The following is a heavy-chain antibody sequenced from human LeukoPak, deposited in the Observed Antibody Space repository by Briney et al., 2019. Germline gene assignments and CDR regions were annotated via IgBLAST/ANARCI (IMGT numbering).Heavy chain of an antibody. CDR2: IIPIFGIA. D-gene: IGHD6-6*01. CDR3: ARGSRSSSSQWFDP. CDR1: GGTFSSYA. V-gene: IGHV1-69*04. Sequence: SVKVSCKASGGTFSSYAISWVRQAPGQGLEWMGRIIPIFGIANYAQKFQGRVTVTADKSTSTAYMELSSLRSEDTAVYYCARGSRSSSSQWFDPWGQGTLVTVSS. J-gene: IGHJ5*02.